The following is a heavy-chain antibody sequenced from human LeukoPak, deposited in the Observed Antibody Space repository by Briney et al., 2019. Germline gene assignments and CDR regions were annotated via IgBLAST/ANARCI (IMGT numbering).Heavy chain of an antibody. V-gene: IGHV3-30*02. CDR2: IRYDGSNK. CDR1: GFTFSSYG. CDR3: AKVDELEPQGYFDY. D-gene: IGHD1-1*01. Sequence: GGSLRLSCAASGFTFSSYGMPWVRQAPGKGLEWVAFIRYDGSNKYYADSVKGRFTISRDNSKNTLYLQMNSLRAEDTAVYYCAKVDELEPQGYFDYWGQGTLVTVSS. J-gene: IGHJ4*02.